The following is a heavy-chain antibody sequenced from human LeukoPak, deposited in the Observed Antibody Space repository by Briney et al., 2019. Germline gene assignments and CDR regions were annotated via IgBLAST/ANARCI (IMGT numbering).Heavy chain of an antibody. Sequence: GGTLRLSCAASGFIFSSYGVSWVRQAPGKGLEWVSAISGSGGSTYYADSVKGRFTISRDNAKNSLYLQMNSLRAEDTAVYYCARDLYRIVVVPHYFDYWGQGTLVTVSS. CDR2: ISGSGGST. D-gene: IGHD3-22*01. V-gene: IGHV3-23*01. CDR3: ARDLYRIVVVPHYFDY. J-gene: IGHJ4*02. CDR1: GFIFSSYG.